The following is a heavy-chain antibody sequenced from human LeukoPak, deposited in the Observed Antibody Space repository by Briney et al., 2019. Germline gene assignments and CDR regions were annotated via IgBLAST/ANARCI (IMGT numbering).Heavy chain of an antibody. Sequence: PGGSLRLSCAASGFTFNSYAMNWVRQAPGKGLQWVSAISGSGDSTYYADSVKGRFTISRDNSKNTLYLQMNSLRAEDTAVYYCAKVEGDGYNFFYPGGVFDYWGQGTLVTVSS. CDR3: AKVEGDGYNFFYPGGVFDY. V-gene: IGHV3-23*01. D-gene: IGHD5-24*01. J-gene: IGHJ4*02. CDR1: GFTFNSYA. CDR2: ISGSGDST.